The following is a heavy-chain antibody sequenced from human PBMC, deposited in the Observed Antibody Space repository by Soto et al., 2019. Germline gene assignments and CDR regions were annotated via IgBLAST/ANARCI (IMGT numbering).Heavy chain of an antibody. V-gene: IGHV4-30-2*01. CDR3: ARYILHDSSGYLDY. J-gene: IGHJ4*02. D-gene: IGHD3-22*01. CDR2: IYHSGST. CDR1: GGSISSGGYS. Sequence: SETLSLTCAVSGGSISSGGYSWSWIRQPPGKGLEWIGYIYHSGSTYYNPSLKSRVTISVDRSKNQFSLKLSSVTAADTAVYYCARYILHDSSGYLDYSGQGTLVTVSS.